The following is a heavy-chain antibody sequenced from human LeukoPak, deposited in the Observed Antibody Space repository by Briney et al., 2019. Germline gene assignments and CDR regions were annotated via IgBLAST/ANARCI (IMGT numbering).Heavy chain of an antibody. CDR3: ARVSQYSPKFNWFDP. D-gene: IGHD5-18*01. V-gene: IGHV1-2*02. J-gene: IGHJ5*02. CDR2: INPNSGGT. CDR1: GYTFTGYY. Sequence: ASVKVSCKASGYTFTGYYMHWVRQAPGQGLEWMGWINPNSGGTNYAQKFQGRVTMTRDTSISTAYMELSRLRSDDTAVYYCARVSQYSPKFNWFDPWGQGTLVTVSS.